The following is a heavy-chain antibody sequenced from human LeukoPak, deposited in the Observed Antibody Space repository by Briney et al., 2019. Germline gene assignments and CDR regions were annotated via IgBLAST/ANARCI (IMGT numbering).Heavy chain of an antibody. CDR1: GGTFSSYA. D-gene: IGHD6-13*01. CDR2: IIPILGIA. J-gene: IGHJ6*02. Sequence: WASVKVSCKASGGTFSSYAISWVRQAPGQGLEWMGRIIPILGIANYAQKFQGRVTITADESTSTAYMELSSLRSEDTAVDYCAREEARAAAGSYYYGMDVWGQGTTVTVSS. V-gene: IGHV1-69*04. CDR3: AREEARAAAGSYYYGMDV.